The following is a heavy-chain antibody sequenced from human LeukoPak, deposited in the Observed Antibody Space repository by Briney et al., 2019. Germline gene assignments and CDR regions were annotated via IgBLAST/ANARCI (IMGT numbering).Heavy chain of an antibody. CDR3: ARTRRGVIDY. J-gene: IGHJ4*02. Sequence: SETLFLTCTVSGGSISSGGYYWSWIRQHPGKGLEWIGYIYYSGSTYYNPSLKSRVTISVDTSKNQFSLKLSSVTAADTAVYYCARTRRGVIDYWGQGTLVTVSS. D-gene: IGHD3-3*01. CDR2: IYYSGST. CDR1: GGSISSGGYY. V-gene: IGHV4-31*03.